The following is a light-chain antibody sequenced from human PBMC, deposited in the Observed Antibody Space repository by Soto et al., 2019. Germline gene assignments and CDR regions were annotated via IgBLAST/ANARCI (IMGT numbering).Light chain of an antibody. J-gene: IGLJ1*01. V-gene: IGLV1-40*01. CDR2: SSY. CDR1: SSNIGAGYD. Sequence: SVLTQPPSVSGAPGQRVTISCTGSSSNIGAGYDVHWFQQVPGTAPKLLIYSSYNRPSGVPDRFSGSKSGTSASLAITGLQAEDEADFYCQSYDSSLSGYVFGTGTKVTVL. CDR3: QSYDSSLSGYV.